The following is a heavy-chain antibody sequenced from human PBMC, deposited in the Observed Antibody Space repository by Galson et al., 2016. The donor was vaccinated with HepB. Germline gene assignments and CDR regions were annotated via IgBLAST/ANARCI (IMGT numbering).Heavy chain of an antibody. V-gene: IGHV3-43*01. CDR1: GFTFEDYT. D-gene: IGHD1-26*01. CDR3: VKESQLGSNSYSPRFDY. CDR2: VTWNGSP. J-gene: IGHJ4*02. Sequence: SLRLSCATSGFTFEDYTMHWVRQPPGKGLEWVSLVTWNGSPYYADSVKGRFTISRDNNKNSLYLQMNSLRFEDAAFYYCVKESQLGSNSYSPRFDYWGQGTLVTVSS.